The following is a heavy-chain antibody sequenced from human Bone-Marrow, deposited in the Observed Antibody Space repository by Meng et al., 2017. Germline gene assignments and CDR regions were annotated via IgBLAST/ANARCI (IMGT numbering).Heavy chain of an antibody. V-gene: IGHV1-69*06. CDR2: IIPIFGTA. Sequence: VRLVHSGAGLNKPGSSVKVSCKASGGTFSSYAISWVRQAPGQGLEWMGGIIPIFGTANYAQKFQGRVTITADKSTSTAYMELSSLRSEDTAVYYCARGGSGWYYFDYWGQGTLVTVSS. CDR1: GGTFSSYA. CDR3: ARGGSGWYYFDY. J-gene: IGHJ4*02. D-gene: IGHD6-19*01.